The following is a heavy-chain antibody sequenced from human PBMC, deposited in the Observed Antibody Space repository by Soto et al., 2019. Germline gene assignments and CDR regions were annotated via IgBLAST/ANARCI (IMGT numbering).Heavy chain of an antibody. J-gene: IGHJ5*02. CDR2: INAGNGNT. V-gene: IGHV1-3*01. D-gene: IGHD2-2*01. CDR3: ARDLYCSSTSCRGWFDP. Sequence: QVQLVQSGAEVKKPGASVKVSCKASGYTFTSYAMHWVRQAPGQRLEWMGWINAGNGNTKYSQKFQGRVTITRDTSASTAYMELSSMRSEDTAVYYCARDLYCSSTSCRGWFDPWGQGTLVTVSS. CDR1: GYTFTSYA.